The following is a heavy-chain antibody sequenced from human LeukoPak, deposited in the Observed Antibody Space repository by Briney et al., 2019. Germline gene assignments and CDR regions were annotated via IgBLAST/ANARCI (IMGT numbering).Heavy chain of an antibody. D-gene: IGHD5-24*01. CDR1: GGTSSSYA. CDR3: ARGGSRDGYNFQFDY. J-gene: IGHJ4*02. CDR2: IIPIFGIA. V-gene: IGHV1-69*04. Sequence: SVKVSCKASGGTSSSYAISWVRQAPGQGLEWMGRIIPIFGIANYAQKFQGRVTITADKSTSTAYMELSSPRSEDTAVYYCARGGSRDGYNFQFDYWGQGTLVTVSS.